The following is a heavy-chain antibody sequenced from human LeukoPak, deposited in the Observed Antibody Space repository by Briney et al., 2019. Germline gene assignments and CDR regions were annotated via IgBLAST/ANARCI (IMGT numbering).Heavy chain of an antibody. V-gene: IGHV1-2*02. J-gene: IGHJ4*02. Sequence: ASVKVSCKASGYTFTGYYMHWVRQAPGQGLEWMGWINPNSGGINYAQKFQGRVTMTRDTSISTAYMELSRLRSDDTAVYYCARDSYYYDSSGQVDYWGQGTLVTVSS. CDR3: ARDSYYYDSSGQVDY. D-gene: IGHD3-22*01. CDR2: INPNSGGI. CDR1: GYTFTGYY.